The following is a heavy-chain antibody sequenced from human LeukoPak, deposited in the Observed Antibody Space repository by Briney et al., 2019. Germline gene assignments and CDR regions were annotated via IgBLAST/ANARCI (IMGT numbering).Heavy chain of an antibody. CDR2: ISGSGGST. J-gene: IGHJ6*04. CDR1: GFTFSSYG. D-gene: IGHD3-10*01. CDR3: AKAYGSGSWLSD. V-gene: IGHV3-23*01. Sequence: PGGSLRLSCAASGFTFSSYGMSWVRQAPGKGLEWVSAISGSGGSTYYADSVKGRFTISRDNSKNTLYLQMNSLGAEDTAVYYCAKAYGSGSWLSDWGKGTTVTISS.